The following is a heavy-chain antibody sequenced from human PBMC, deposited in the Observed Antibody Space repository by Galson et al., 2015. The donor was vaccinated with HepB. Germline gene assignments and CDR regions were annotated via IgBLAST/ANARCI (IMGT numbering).Heavy chain of an antibody. V-gene: IGHV3-21*01. CDR2: ISSSSSYI. CDR1: GFTFSSYS. Sequence: SLRLSCAASGFTFSSYSMNWVRQAPGKGLEWVSSISSSSSYIYYADSVKGRFTISRDNAKNSLYLQMNSLRAEDTAVYYCARGGSIAARLFDYWGQGTLVTVSS. D-gene: IGHD6-6*01. CDR3: ARGGSIAARLFDY. J-gene: IGHJ4*02.